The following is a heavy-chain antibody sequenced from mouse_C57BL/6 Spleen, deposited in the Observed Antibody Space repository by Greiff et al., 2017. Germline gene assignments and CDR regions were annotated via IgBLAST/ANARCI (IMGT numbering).Heavy chain of an antibody. Sequence: DVQLLESGGGLVKPGGSLKLSCAASGFTFSSYAMSWVRQTPGKRLEWVATISDGGSYTYYPDNVKGRFTISRDNAKNNLYMQMSHLKSEDTAMYYCARGGYYGSSYYAMDYWGQGTSVTVSS. J-gene: IGHJ4*01. D-gene: IGHD1-1*01. CDR3: ARGGYYGSSYYAMDY. V-gene: IGHV5-4*01. CDR2: ISDGGSYT. CDR1: GFTFSSYA.